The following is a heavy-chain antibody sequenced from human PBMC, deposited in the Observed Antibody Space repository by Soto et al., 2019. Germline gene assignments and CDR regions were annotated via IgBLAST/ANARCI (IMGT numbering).Heavy chain of an antibody. Sequence: GGSLRLSCAASGFTFSGSAMHWVRQASGKGLEWVGRIRSKANSYATAYAASVKGRFTISRDDSKNTAYLQMNSLKTEDTAVYYCTLGGYYDSSGHRIHDYWGQGTLVTVSS. CDR2: IRSKANSYAT. CDR3: TLGGYYDSSGHRIHDY. J-gene: IGHJ4*02. D-gene: IGHD3-22*01. CDR1: GFTFSGSA. V-gene: IGHV3-73*01.